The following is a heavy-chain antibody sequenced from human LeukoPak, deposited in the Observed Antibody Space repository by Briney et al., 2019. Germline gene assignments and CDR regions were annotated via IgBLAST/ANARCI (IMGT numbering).Heavy chain of an antibody. CDR3: ATSLAYCGGDCYSIFDY. D-gene: IGHD2-21*02. CDR1: GYSFTSYW. V-gene: IGHV5-51*01. CDR2: IYPGDSDT. Sequence: GESPKISCKGSGYSFTSYWIGWVRQMPGKGLEWMGFIYPGDSDTRYSPSFQGQVTISADKSISTAYLQWSSLKASDTAMYYCATSLAYCGGDCYSIFDYWGQGTLVTVSS. J-gene: IGHJ4*02.